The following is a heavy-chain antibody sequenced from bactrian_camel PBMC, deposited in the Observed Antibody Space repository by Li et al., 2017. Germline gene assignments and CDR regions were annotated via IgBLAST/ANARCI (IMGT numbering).Heavy chain of an antibody. Sequence: VQLVESGGGSVQAGGSLRLSCAASGYISRSYCMAWFRQAPGKEREGVAGIDSDGRTTYSPSVNGRFTISRDSHKNILYLEMNNLKLEDTAMYQCAADVNLGMSDGYCYGVENWGQGTQVTVS. J-gene: IGHJ4*01. V-gene: IGHV3S53*01. CDR2: IDSDGRT. CDR1: GYISRSYC. D-gene: IGHD2*01. CDR3: AADVNLGMSDGYCYGVEN.